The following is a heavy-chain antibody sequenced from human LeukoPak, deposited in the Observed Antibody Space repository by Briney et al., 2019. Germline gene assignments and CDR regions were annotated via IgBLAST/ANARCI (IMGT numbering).Heavy chain of an antibody. J-gene: IGHJ3*02. CDR3: ARDLHYYHSSGSLGAFDI. V-gene: IGHV4-61*02. D-gene: IGHD3-22*01. CDR1: GGSISSGSYY. Sequence: SQTLSLTCTVSGGSISSGSYYWSWIRQPAGKGLEWIGRIYTSGSTNYNPSLKSRVTISVDTSKNQFSLKLSSVTAADTAVYYCARDLHYYHSSGSLGAFDIWGQGTMVTVSS. CDR2: IYTSGST.